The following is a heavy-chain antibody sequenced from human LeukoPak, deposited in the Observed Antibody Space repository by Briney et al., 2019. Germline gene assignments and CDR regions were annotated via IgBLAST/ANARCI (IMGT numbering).Heavy chain of an antibody. V-gene: IGHV3-72*01. Sequence: GGSLRLSCAASGFTFSTFVMDWVRQAPGKGLEWVGRSRNRAKSYTTDYAASVKGRFTISRDDSKSTLYLQMNSLETEDTAVYYCSRDATGDHWGQGTLVSVSS. CDR1: GFTFSTFV. J-gene: IGHJ4*02. CDR3: SRDATGDH. CDR2: SRNRAKSYTT.